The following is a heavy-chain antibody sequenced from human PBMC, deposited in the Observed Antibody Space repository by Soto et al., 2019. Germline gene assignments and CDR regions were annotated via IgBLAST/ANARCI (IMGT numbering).Heavy chain of an antibody. CDR2: IIPIYASP. CDR1: GGTFSSNA. V-gene: IGHV1-69*06. D-gene: IGHD3-9*01. J-gene: IGHJ4*01. CDR3: AVTVTGSRSPLAH. Sequence: QVQLVQSGAEVKKPGSSVKVSCKASGGTFSSNAISWVRQAPGQGLEWMGGIIPIYASPNYAQNFQGRVTVRADKATSTAYLELSRLKFADSAIYYCAVTVTGSRSPLAHWGRGTLVIVSP.